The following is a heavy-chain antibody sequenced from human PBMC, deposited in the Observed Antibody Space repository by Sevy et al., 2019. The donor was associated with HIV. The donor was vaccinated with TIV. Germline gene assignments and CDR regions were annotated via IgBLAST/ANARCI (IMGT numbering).Heavy chain of an antibody. CDR1: GGSISSYY. CDR2: IYYSGST. D-gene: IGHD2-2*02. CDR3: ARQKSIDCRSTSCYTEYYYYYMDV. V-gene: IGHV4-59*08. Sequence: SETLSLTCTVSGGSISSYYWSWIRQPPGKGLEWIGYIYYSGSTNYNPSLKSRVTISVDMSKNQFSLKLSSVTAADTAVYYCARQKSIDCRSTSCYTEYYYYYMDVWGKGTTVTVSS. J-gene: IGHJ6*03.